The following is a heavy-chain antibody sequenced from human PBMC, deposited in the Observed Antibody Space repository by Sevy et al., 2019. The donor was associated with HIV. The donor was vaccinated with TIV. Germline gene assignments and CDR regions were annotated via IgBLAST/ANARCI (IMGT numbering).Heavy chain of an antibody. D-gene: IGHD3-22*01. CDR2: IFPNDSDT. Sequence: GESLKISCQGSGYSFTSHWIGWVRHMPGKGLEWMGIIFPNDSDTRYSPSFQYQVTFSADKSINTAYLQWSSLKPSDTAMYYCATSRSGYFDSSGYYIYWGQGTLVTVSS. V-gene: IGHV5-51*01. CDR3: ATSRSGYFDSSGYYIY. J-gene: IGHJ4*02. CDR1: GYSFTSHW.